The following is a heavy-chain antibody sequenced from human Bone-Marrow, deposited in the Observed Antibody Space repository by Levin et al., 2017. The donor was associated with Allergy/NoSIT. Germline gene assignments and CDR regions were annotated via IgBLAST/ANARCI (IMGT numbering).Heavy chain of an antibody. CDR3: ATVLEGYDFWSGYFDY. CDR1: GFPFSNAW. D-gene: IGHD3-3*01. V-gene: IGHV3-15*01. CDR2: IKSKTDGETA. J-gene: IGHJ4*02. Sequence: LSLTCAASGFPFSNAWMSWVRQAPGKGLEWVGRIKSKTDGETADYAAPGKGRFTISRDDSRYTLYLQMNSMKTEDTAVYYCATVLEGYDFWSGYFDYWGQGTLVTVSS.